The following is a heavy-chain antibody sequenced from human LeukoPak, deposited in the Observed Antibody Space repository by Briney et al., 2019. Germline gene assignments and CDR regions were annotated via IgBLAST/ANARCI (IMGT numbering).Heavy chain of an antibody. J-gene: IGHJ6*02. CDR3: ARDSSGSYYYYGMDV. Sequence: PSETLSLTCTVSGGSISSYYWSWIRQPPGKGLEWIGYIYYCGSTNYNPSLKSRVTISVDTSKNQFSLKLSSVTAADTAVYYCARDSSGSYYYYGMDVWGQGTTVTVSS. CDR1: GGSISSYY. CDR2: IYYCGST. V-gene: IGHV4-59*01. D-gene: IGHD1-26*01.